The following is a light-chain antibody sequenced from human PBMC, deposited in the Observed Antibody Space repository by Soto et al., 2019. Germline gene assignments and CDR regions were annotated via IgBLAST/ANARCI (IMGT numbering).Light chain of an antibody. CDR3: QQSHGIPYT. J-gene: IGKJ2*01. V-gene: IGKV1-39*01. Sequence: DIQMTQSPSSLSASVGDRVTITCRASQSISTYLNWYQQKPGKAPKLLIYAASSLQSGVPSRFSGSGSGTDVTLTISSLQLEDFATYYCQQSHGIPYTFGQGTKLEIK. CDR2: AAS. CDR1: QSISTY.